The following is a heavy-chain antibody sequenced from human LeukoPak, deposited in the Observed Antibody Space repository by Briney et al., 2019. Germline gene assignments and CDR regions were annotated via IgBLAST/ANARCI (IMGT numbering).Heavy chain of an antibody. V-gene: IGHV3-30*02. CDR2: IRYDGSNK. J-gene: IGHJ4*02. CDR1: GFTFNNYG. D-gene: IGHD5-18*01. CDR3: ARDLSGIAGYTYGRGIDY. Sequence: GGSLRLSCAASGFTFNNYGMHWVRQAPGKGLEGVAFIRYDGSNKYYADSVKGRFTISRDNSKNTLYLQMNSLRDEDTAVYYCARDLSGIAGYTYGRGIDYWGQGTLVTVSS.